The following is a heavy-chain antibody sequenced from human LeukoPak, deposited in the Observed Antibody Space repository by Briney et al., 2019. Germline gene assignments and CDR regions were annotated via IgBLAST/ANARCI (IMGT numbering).Heavy chain of an antibody. CDR1: GGSVSSGSYY. Sequence: SETLSLTCTVSGGSVSSGSYYWSWIRQPPGKGLEWIGYIYYSGSTNYNPSLKSRVTISVDTSKNQFSLKLSSVTAADTAVYYCARVGVTSGPPIDYWGQGTLVTVSS. CDR3: ARVGVTSGPPIDY. CDR2: IYYSGST. V-gene: IGHV4-61*01. D-gene: IGHD2-21*02. J-gene: IGHJ4*02.